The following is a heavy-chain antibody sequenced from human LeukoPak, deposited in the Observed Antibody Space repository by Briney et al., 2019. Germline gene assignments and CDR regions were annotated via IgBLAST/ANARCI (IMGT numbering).Heavy chain of an antibody. CDR3: ARASITILGTEFDP. CDR2: IIPIFGTA. D-gene: IGHD3-3*01. V-gene: IGHV1-69*05. CDR1: GGTFSSYT. J-gene: IGHJ5*02. Sequence: ASVKVSCKASGGTFSSYTISWVRQAPGQGLEWKGGIIPIFGTANYAQKFQGRGTFTTDESTSKAYMELSSLRSEDTAVYYCARASITILGTEFDPWGQGTLVTVSS.